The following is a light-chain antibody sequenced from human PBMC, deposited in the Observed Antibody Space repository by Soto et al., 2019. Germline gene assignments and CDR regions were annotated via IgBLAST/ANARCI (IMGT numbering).Light chain of an antibody. J-gene: IGKJ5*01. CDR1: QIVSTN. V-gene: IGKV3-15*01. CDR2: GAS. CDR3: QQYNYWPPA. Sequence: EVLMTQSPATLSLSPGQRATVSCRASQIVSTNLAWYQQKPGQAPRLLIYGASTRATDIPARVSGSGSGTEFTLTISSLQSEDFAAYFCQQYNYWPPAFGQGTRLEIK.